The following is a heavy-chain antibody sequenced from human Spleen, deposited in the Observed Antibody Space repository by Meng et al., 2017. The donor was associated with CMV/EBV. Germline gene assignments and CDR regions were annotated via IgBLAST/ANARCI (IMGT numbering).Heavy chain of an antibody. D-gene: IGHD2-2*01. V-gene: IGHV3-23*01. CDR1: GFIFNKYA. Sequence: GESLKISCAASGFIFNKYAMTWIRQAPGKGLEWVTTINDGGGTTYYAGSVKGRFTICRDNSKNTLYLQMNSLRAEDTAVYYCAREGYPDAFDIWGQGTMVTVSS. CDR2: INDGGGTT. CDR3: AREGYPDAFDI. J-gene: IGHJ3*02.